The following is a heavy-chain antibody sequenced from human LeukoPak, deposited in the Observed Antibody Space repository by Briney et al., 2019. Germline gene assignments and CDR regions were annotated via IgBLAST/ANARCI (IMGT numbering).Heavy chain of an antibody. CDR2: IYSGGST. V-gene: IGHV3-53*01. J-gene: IGHJ4*02. CDR3: AAVMIYSSGDFSFDY. D-gene: IGHD6-19*01. Sequence: GGSLRLFCAASGFTVSSNYMSWVRQAAGKGLEGVSVIYSGGSTYYADSVNGRFTISRDNSKNTLYLQMNSLRAEDTAVYYCAAVMIYSSGDFSFDYWGQGTLVTVSS. CDR1: GFTVSSNY.